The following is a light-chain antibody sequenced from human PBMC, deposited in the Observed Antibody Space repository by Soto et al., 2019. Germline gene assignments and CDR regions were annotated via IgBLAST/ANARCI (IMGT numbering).Light chain of an antibody. CDR3: CSYAGSYTLV. CDR1: SSDVGGYNY. V-gene: IGLV2-11*01. Sequence: QSLLTQPRSVSASPGQPVTISCPGTSSDVGGYNYVSWYQQHPGKAPKLMIYDVSKRPSGVPDRFSGSKSGNTASLTISGLQAEDEADYYCCSYAGSYTLVFGTGTKVTVL. CDR2: DVS. J-gene: IGLJ1*01.